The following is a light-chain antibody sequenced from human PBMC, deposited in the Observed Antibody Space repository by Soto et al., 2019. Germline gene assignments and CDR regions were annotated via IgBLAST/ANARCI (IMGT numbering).Light chain of an antibody. CDR1: QSVTSSS. CDR3: QQYGSPSYS. Sequence: EIVLTQSPGTLSLSPGERATLSCRASQSVTSSSLAWYQQKPGQAPRLLIYGASDSATGVPDSFRGSESGTDFTLTISRLEPEDFAVYYCQQYGSPSYSFGQGTKLEIK. J-gene: IGKJ2*03. CDR2: GAS. V-gene: IGKV3-20*01.